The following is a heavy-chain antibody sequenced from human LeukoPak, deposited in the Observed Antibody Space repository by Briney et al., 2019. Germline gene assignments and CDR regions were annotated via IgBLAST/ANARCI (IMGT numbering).Heavy chain of an antibody. D-gene: IGHD2-2*01. J-gene: IGHJ4*02. V-gene: IGHV3-15*01. CDR2: IKSKTDGGTT. Sequence: PGGSLRLSCEASGFTFSAYAMTWVRQAPGKGLEWVGRIKSKTDGGTTDYAAPVKGRFTISRDDSKNTLYLQMNSLKTEDTAVYYCTTPEVYCSSTSCYYDYWGQGTLVTVSS. CDR3: TTPEVYCSSTSCYYDY. CDR1: GFTFSAYA.